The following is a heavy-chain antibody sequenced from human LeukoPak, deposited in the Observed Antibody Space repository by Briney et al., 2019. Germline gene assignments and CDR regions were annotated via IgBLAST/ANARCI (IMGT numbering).Heavy chain of an antibody. CDR2: IYHSGST. Sequence: SQTLSLTCAVSGGSISSGGYSWSWIRQPPGKGLEWIGYIYHSGSTYYNPSLKSRVTISVDRSKNQFSLKLSSVTAADTAVYYCARATIPFSSNFDYWGQGTLVTVSS. V-gene: IGHV4-30-2*01. J-gene: IGHJ4*02. D-gene: IGHD2-2*01. CDR1: GGSISSGGYS. CDR3: ARATIPFSSNFDY.